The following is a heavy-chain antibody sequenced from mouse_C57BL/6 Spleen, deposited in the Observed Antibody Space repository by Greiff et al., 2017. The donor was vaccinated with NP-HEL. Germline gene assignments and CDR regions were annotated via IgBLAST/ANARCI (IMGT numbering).Heavy chain of an antibody. V-gene: IGHV5-6*01. Sequence: EVKLVESGGDLVKPGGSLKLSCAASGFTFSSYGMSWVRQTPDKRLEWVATISSGGSYTYYPDSVKGRFTISRDNAKNTLYLQMSSLKSEDTAMYYCARGYYYGSSVWYFDVWGTGTTVTVSS. J-gene: IGHJ1*03. CDR3: ARGYYYGSSVWYFDV. CDR2: ISSGGSYT. CDR1: GFTFSSYG. D-gene: IGHD1-1*01.